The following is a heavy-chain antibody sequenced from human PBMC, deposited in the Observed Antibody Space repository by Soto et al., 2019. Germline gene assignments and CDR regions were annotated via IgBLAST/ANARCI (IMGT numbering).Heavy chain of an antibody. D-gene: IGHD3-10*01. CDR3: AHGRFWEPPVSWFDP. CDR1: GFSLSTSGVG. CDR2: IYWDDDK. V-gene: IGHV2-5*02. Sequence: QITLKESGPTLVKPTQTLTLTCTFSGFSLSTSGVGVGWIRQPPGKALEWLALIYWDDDKRYSPSLKSRLTIPKDTSKNQVVLTMTNMDPVDTATYYCAHGRFWEPPVSWFDPWGQGTLVTVSS. J-gene: IGHJ5*02.